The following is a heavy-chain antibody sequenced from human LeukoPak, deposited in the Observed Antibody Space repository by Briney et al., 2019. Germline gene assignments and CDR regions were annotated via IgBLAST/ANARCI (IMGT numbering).Heavy chain of an antibody. Sequence: ASVKVSCKASGYTFTSYGISWVRQAPGQGLEWMGWINPISGGTNYAQKFQGRVTMTRDTSITTAYMELSRLRSDDTAVYYCARGGSVSYLPYYYYYMDVWGKETTVTISS. D-gene: IGHD3-10*01. CDR3: ARGGSVSYLPYYYYYMDV. V-gene: IGHV1-2*02. CDR2: INPISGGT. J-gene: IGHJ6*03. CDR1: GYTFTSYG.